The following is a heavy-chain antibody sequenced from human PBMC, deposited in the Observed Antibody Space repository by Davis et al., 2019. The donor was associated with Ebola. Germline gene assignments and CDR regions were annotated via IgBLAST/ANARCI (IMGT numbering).Heavy chain of an antibody. CDR2: ISGSGSTI. J-gene: IGHJ1*01. Sequence: GESLKISCAASGFTFSTYSMNWVRQAPGKGLEWISYISGSGSTIFYADSVKGRFTISRDNAKNSLFLQMSSLRDEDTAVYYCVRDRDCITTGCLDPEYFQHWGQGTLVTVSS. CDR3: VRDRDCITTGCLDPEYFQH. D-gene: IGHD3-10*01. V-gene: IGHV3-48*02. CDR1: GFTFSTYS.